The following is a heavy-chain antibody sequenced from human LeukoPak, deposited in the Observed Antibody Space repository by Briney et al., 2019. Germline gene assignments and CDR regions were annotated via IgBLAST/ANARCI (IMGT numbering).Heavy chain of an antibody. J-gene: IGHJ6*03. CDR1: GFTFSSYA. CDR3: ASTSEASNYGSYYYYMDV. V-gene: IGHV3-48*01. D-gene: IGHD4-11*01. Sequence: PGGSLRLSCAASGFTFSSYAMNWVRQAPGKGLEWVSYISSSSSTIYYADSVKGRFTISRDNAKNSLYLQMNSLRAEDTAVYYCASTSEASNYGSYYYYMDVWGKGTTVTVSS. CDR2: ISSSSSTI.